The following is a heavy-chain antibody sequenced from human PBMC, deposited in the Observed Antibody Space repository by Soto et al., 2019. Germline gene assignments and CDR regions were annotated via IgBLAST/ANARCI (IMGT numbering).Heavy chain of an antibody. CDR1: GGSISDFY. CDR3: ARAPMVLSRSYFDS. D-gene: IGHD2-8*01. Sequence: SETLSLTCTVSGGSISDFYWSWIRQPPGKGLEWIGYISYSGNTNYNPSLKSRVSISVDTSKNQLSLNLTSVTAADTAVYYCARAPMVLSRSYFDSWGQGTPVTVSS. CDR2: ISYSGNT. V-gene: IGHV4-59*01. J-gene: IGHJ4*02.